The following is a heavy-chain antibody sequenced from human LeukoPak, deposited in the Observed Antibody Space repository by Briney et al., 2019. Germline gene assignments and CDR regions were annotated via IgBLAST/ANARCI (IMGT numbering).Heavy chain of an antibody. CDR2: IYYSGST. Sequence: SSETLSLTCTVSGGSISGYYWSWIRQPPGKGLEWIGYIYYSGSTSYNPSLKSRVTMSVDTSNNQSSLKVNSVTAADTAVYYCARYAVDGRTLEYWGQGTLVTVSS. J-gene: IGHJ4*02. D-gene: IGHD5-24*01. V-gene: IGHV4-59*01. CDR1: GGSISGYY. CDR3: ARYAVDGRTLEY.